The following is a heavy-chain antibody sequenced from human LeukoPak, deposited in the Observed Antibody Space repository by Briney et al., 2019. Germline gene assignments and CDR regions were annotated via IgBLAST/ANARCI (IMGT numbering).Heavy chain of an antibody. CDR1: GYFISSGYY. CDR3: ARHFFWSGSYFDY. CDR2: IYHSGST. D-gene: IGHD3-3*01. Sequence: SETLSLTCAVSGYFISSGYYWGWIRQPPGKGLEWIGSIYHSGSTYYNPSLKSRVTISVDTSKNHFSLKLSSVTAADPAVYYCARHFFWSGSYFDYWGQGTLVTVSS. J-gene: IGHJ4*02. V-gene: IGHV4-38-2*01.